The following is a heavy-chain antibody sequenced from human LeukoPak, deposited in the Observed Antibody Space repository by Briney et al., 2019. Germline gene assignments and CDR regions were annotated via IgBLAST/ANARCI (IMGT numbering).Heavy chain of an antibody. D-gene: IGHD2-15*01. CDR1: GGSISSYY. Sequence: SETLSLTCTVSGGSISSYYWSWIRQPPGKGLEWIGYIYYSGSTNYNPSLKSRVTISVDTSKNQFSLKLSSVTAADTAVYYCAREGCSGGSCHVDYWGQGTLVTVSS. CDR3: AREGCSGGSCHVDY. J-gene: IGHJ4*02. CDR2: IYYSGST. V-gene: IGHV4-59*01.